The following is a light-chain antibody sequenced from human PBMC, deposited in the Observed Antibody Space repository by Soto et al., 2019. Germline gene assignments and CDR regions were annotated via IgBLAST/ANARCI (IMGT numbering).Light chain of an antibody. J-gene: IGKJ1*01. Sequence: IVLTQSAGTLSLSPGERATISCRASDGVGRSLAWFQQKPGQAPSLLIYGASTRATGIPARFSGSGSGTEFTLTISSLQSEDCAVYYCQQYKNWPWTFGQGTKVDIK. CDR2: GAS. CDR3: QQYKNWPWT. CDR1: DGVGRS. V-gene: IGKV3-15*01.